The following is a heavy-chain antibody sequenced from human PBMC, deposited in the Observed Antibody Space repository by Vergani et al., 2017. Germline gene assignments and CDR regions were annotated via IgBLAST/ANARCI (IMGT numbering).Heavy chain of an antibody. CDR3: NGYSVVVEDAFDI. Sequence: EVQLVESGGGLVQPGRSLRLSCAASGFTFDDYAMHWVRQAPGKGLEWVSGISWNSVSIGYADSVKGRFTISRDNAKNSLYLQMNSLRAEDTALYYCNGYSVVVEDAFDIWGQGTMVTVSS. D-gene: IGHD3-22*01. CDR1: GFTFDDYA. J-gene: IGHJ3*02. CDR2: ISWNSVSI. V-gene: IGHV3-9*01.